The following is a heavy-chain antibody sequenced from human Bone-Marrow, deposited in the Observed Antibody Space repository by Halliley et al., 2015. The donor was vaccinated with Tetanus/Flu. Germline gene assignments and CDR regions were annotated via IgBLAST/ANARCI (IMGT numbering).Heavy chain of an antibody. V-gene: IGHV4-59*01. CDR3: TTGGGWLPDY. D-gene: IGHD6-19*01. Sequence: PGKGLEWIGVFPYPEGATYNPSPRSRVTISLDTSKNQFSLKLTSVTAADAAVYYCTTGGGWLPDYWGPGTLVTVSA. CDR2: FPYPEGA. J-gene: IGHJ4*02.